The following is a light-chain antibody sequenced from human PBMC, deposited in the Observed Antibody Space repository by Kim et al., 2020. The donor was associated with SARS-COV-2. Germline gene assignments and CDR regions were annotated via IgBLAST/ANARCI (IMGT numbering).Light chain of an antibody. CDR3: QSYDSGLSAWV. J-gene: IGLJ2*01. Sequence: QSVLAQPPSVSGAPGQRVIISCTGSSSNIEAGCYVNWYQHFPGTAPKLLMYSNDNRPSGVPDRFSGSKSGTSASLAISGLQAEDEAYYYCQSYDSGLSAWVFGGGTQLTVL. CDR2: SND. CDR1: SSNIEAGCY. V-gene: IGLV1-40*01.